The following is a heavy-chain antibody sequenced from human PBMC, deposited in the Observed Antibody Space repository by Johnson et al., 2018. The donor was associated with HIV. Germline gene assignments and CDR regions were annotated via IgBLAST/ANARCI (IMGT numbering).Heavy chain of an antibody. CDR1: GFTLSSYW. V-gene: IGHV3-7*02. CDR3: ARAYTYGAFDL. D-gene: IGHD3-16*01. CDR2: IKQDGSEK. J-gene: IGHJ3*01. Sequence: VQLVESGGGVVQPGRSLRLSCAASGFTLSSYWMSWVRQAPGKGLEWVANIKQDGSEKYYVDSVKGRFIISRDNSKNTLYLQMNSLRAEDTAVYFCARAYTYGAFDLWGQGTLVTVSS.